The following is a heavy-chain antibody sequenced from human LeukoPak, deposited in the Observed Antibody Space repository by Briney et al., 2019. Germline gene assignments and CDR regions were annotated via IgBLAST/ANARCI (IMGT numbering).Heavy chain of an antibody. CDR1: GVSISTSRYY. CDR3: ARLYGSGSYSDY. CDR2: IYYTGPT. J-gene: IGHJ4*02. Sequence: SETLSLTCTVSGVSISTSRYYWGWIRQPPGKGLEWIGNIYYTGPTYYNASLESRVTISLDTSKNQFSLKLSSVTAADTAVYYCARLYGSGSYSDYWGQRTLVTVSS. V-gene: IGHV4-39*07. D-gene: IGHD3-10*01.